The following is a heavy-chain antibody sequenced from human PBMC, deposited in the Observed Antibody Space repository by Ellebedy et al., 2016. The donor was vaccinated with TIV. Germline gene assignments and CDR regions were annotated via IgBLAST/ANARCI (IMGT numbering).Heavy chain of an antibody. V-gene: IGHV1-69*13. CDR1: GGTFSSYA. Sequence: SVKVSXXASGGTFSSYAISWVRQAPGQGLEWMGGIIPIFGTANYAQKFQGRVTITADESTSTAYMELSSLRSEDTAVYYCARGVHPYYDSSGYSYWGQGTLVTVSS. D-gene: IGHD3-22*01. CDR3: ARGVHPYYDSSGYSY. CDR2: IIPIFGTA. J-gene: IGHJ4*02.